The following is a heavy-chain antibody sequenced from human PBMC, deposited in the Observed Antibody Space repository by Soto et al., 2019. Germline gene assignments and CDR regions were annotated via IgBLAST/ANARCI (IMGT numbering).Heavy chain of an antibody. V-gene: IGHV3-53*02. CDR1: GFTVSSDS. CDR3: ARHYSAMGV. J-gene: IGHJ6*02. Sequence: EVQLVETGGDLIQPGVSLRLSCAASGFTVSSDSMTWVRQAPGKGLEWISIIYSDNNTDYADSVKGPFSISRDTSKNILYLQMNSLRDEDTAEYYCARHYSAMGVWGQGTTVTVSS. CDR2: IYSDNNT.